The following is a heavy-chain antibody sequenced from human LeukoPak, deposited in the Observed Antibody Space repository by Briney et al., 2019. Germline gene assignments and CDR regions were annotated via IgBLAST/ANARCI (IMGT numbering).Heavy chain of an antibody. Sequence: GGSLRLSCAASGITFRSYGMHWVRQAPGKGLEWVAVISYDGSNKYYADSVKGRFTISRDNSKNTLYLQMNSLRAEDTAVYYCGKDIIAAAGTNPYWGQGTLVTVSS. CDR3: GKDIIAAAGTNPY. CDR1: GITFRSYG. J-gene: IGHJ4*02. V-gene: IGHV3-30*18. CDR2: ISYDGSNK. D-gene: IGHD6-13*01.